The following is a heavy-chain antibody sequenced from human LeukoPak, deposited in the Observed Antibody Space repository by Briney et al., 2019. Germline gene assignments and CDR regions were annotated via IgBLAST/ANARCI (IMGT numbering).Heavy chain of an antibody. CDR3: ARVKSHYYFDY. J-gene: IGHJ4*02. CDR2: INIDGSST. Sequence: GGSLGLSCAASGFTFSSYWMHWVRQGPGKGLEWISRINIDGSSTTYADSVKGRFTISRDNAKNSLYLQMNSLRAEDTALYYCARVKSHYYFDYWGQGTLVTVSS. CDR1: GFTFSSYW. V-gene: IGHV3-74*01.